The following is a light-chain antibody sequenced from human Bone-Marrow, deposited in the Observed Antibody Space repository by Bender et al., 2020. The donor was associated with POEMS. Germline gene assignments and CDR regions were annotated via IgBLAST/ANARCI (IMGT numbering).Light chain of an antibody. V-gene: IGLV1-44*01. CDR3: ATSDERLNGWV. Sequence: QSVLTQPPSASGTPGQRVTISCSGSSSKFGSYPVNWYQQLPGAAPKLVIFNNSQRPSGVPDRFSGSNSGTSASLATSGVLSADEADFFCATSDERLNGWVFGGGTKLTVL. CDR1: SSKFGSYP. J-gene: IGLJ3*02. CDR2: NNS.